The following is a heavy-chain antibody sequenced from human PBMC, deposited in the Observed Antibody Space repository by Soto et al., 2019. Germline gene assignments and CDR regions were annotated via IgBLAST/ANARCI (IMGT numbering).Heavy chain of an antibody. CDR2: INAGNGNT. CDR1: GYTFTSYA. CDR3: TRHLSEWEPPDSDR. V-gene: IGHV1-3*01. Sequence: GASVKVSCKASGYTFTSYAMHWVRQAPGQRLEWMGWINAGNGNTKYSQKFQGRVTITRDTSASTAYMELSSLRSEDTAVYYCTRHLSEWEPPDSDRWGQGTLVTVSS. D-gene: IGHD1-26*01. J-gene: IGHJ5*02.